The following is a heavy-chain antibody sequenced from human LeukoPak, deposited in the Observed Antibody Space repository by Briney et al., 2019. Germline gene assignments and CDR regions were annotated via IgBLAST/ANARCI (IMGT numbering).Heavy chain of an antibody. CDR1: GGSISSGGYY. D-gene: IGHD4-23*01. J-gene: IGHJ4*02. CDR2: IYYSGST. Sequence: PSQTLSLTCTVSGGSISSGGYYWSWIRQHPGKGLEWIGYIYYSGSTNYNPSLKSRVTISVDTSKNQFSLKLSSVTAADTAVYYCARGGYGGPDYWGQGTLVTVSS. V-gene: IGHV4-31*03. CDR3: ARGGYGGPDY.